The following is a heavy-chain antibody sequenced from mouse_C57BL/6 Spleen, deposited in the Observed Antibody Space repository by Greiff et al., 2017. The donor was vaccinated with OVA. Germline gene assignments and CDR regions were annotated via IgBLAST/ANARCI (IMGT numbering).Heavy chain of an antibody. J-gene: IGHJ2*01. CDR1: GFTFSDYY. Sequence: EVKVVESGGGLVQPGGSLKLSCAASGFTFSDYYMYWVRQTPEKRLEWVAYISNGGGSTYYPDTVKGRFTISRDNAKNTLYLQMSRLKSEDTAMYYCARGGLEDWGQGTTLTVSS. CDR2: ISNGGGST. CDR3: ARGGLED. D-gene: IGHD2-4*01. V-gene: IGHV5-12*01.